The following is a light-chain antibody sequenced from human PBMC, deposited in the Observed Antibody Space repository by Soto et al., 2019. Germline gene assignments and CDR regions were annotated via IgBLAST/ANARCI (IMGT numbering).Light chain of an antibody. CDR2: EVT. V-gene: IGLV2-23*02. J-gene: IGLJ3*02. Sequence: QSALTQPASVTGSPGQSITISCTGTTSDVGGYDRVSWFQQYPGTAPKLIIYEVTDRPSGVSDRFSGSKSVNTASLTISGLQPEDEADYYCCSFAGSSTFWVFGGGTKLTVL. CDR3: CSFAGSSTFWV. CDR1: TSDVGGYDR.